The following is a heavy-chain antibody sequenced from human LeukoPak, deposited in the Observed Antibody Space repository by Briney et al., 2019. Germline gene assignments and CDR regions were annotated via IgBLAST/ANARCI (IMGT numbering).Heavy chain of an antibody. J-gene: IGHJ4*02. Sequence: ASVKVSCKASGYTFTGYYMHWVRQAPGQGLEWMGWINPNSGGTNYAQKFQGRVTMTRDTSISTAYMELSRLRSDDTAVYYCTKGLWTGSQRLFDSWGQGALVTVSS. V-gene: IGHV1-2*02. D-gene: IGHD3-10*02. CDR1: GYTFTGYY. CDR3: TKGLWTGSQRLFDS. CDR2: INPNSGGT.